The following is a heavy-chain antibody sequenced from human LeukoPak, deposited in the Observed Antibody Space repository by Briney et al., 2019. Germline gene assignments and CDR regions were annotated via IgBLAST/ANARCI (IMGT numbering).Heavy chain of an antibody. CDR3: AKHYMGSSYNRGLDY. D-gene: IGHD3-10*01. CDR2: IYYSGLT. CDR1: GGSISSGTYY. J-gene: IGHJ4*02. V-gene: IGHV4-39*01. Sequence: SQTLSLTCTVSGGSISSGTYYWGWIRQPPGKGLEWIGSIYYSGLTYYNPSLESRVTISVDTSKNQFSLKLSSVTAADTAIYYCAKHYMGSSYNRGLDYWGQGTLVTVSS.